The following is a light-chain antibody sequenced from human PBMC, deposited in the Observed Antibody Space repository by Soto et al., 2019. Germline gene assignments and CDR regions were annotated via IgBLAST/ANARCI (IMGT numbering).Light chain of an antibody. CDR3: SSYTSSTTYV. J-gene: IGLJ1*01. Sequence: QSALTQPASVSWSPGQSIAISCTGTTSDVGAYNYVSWYQQHPGKAPKLMIYQVSNRPSGVSNRFAGSKSGNPASLTISGLQSEDEADYYCSSYTSSTTYVFGTGTKVTVL. CDR2: QVS. V-gene: IGLV2-14*01. CDR1: TSDVGAYNY.